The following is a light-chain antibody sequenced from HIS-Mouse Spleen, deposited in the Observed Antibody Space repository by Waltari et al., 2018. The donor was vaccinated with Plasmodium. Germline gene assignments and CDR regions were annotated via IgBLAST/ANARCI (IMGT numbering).Light chain of an antibody. CDR1: ALPNKY. J-gene: IGLJ3*02. Sequence: SSELTQPPSVSVSPGQTARITCSGDALPNKYAYLYQQKSGQAPLLVIYEDSKRPPRIPDRFSGASSATMATLTISGAQVEDEADYYCYSTDSSGNHRVFGGGTKLTVL. CDR2: EDS. V-gene: IGLV3-10*01. CDR3: YSTDSSGNHRV.